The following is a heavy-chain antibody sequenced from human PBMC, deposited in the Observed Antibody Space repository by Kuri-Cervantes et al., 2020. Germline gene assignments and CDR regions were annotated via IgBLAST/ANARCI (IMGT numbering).Heavy chain of an antibody. Sequence: GESLKISCAASGFTFSSYAMSWVRQAPGKGLEWVSAISGSGGSTYYADSVKGRFTISRDNSKNTLYLQMNSLRAEDTAVYYCAKDLEYDLTNWFDPWGQGTLVTVSS. CDR1: GFTFSSYA. CDR3: AKDLEYDLTNWFDP. J-gene: IGHJ5*02. V-gene: IGHV3-23*01. D-gene: IGHD3-3*01. CDR2: ISGSGGST.